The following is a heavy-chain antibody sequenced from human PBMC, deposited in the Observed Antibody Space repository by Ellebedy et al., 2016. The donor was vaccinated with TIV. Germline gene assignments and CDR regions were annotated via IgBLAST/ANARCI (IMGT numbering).Heavy chain of an antibody. V-gene: IGHV5-51*01. D-gene: IGHD3-3*01. J-gene: IGHJ4*02. CDR1: GYTFSSYW. CDR3: ARRDFWSGYYDY. CDR2: ISPADSGN. Sequence: GESLKISCQGSGYTFSSYWIGWVRQMPGKGLEWMGIISPADSGNRVSPSFQGQVTISADKSISTAYLQWRSLKASDTAMYYCARRDFWSGYYDYWGQGTLVTVSS.